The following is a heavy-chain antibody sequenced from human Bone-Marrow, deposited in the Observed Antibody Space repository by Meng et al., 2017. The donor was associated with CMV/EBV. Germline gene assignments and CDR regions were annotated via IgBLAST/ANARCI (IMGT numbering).Heavy chain of an antibody. J-gene: IGHJ4*02. V-gene: IGHV3-21*01. CDR1: GFTFSSYS. CDR2: ISSSSSYI. Sequence: GESLKISCAASGFTFSSYSMNWVRQAPGKGLEWVSSISSSSSYIYYADSVKGRFTISRDNAKNSLYLQMNSLRAEDTAVYYCASRGYDSPLDYWGQGTRVTVSS. D-gene: IGHD5-12*01. CDR3: ASRGYDSPLDY.